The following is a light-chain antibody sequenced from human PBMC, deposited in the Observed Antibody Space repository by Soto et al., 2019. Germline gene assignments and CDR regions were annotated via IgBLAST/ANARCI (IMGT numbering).Light chain of an antibody. J-gene: IGKJ1*01. CDR3: QQYYSTYVT. CDR1: QSVLYSSNNKNY. CDR2: WAS. V-gene: IGKV4-1*01. Sequence: DIVMTQSPDSLAVSLGERATINCKSSQSVLYSSNNKNYLAWYQQKPGQPPKLLIYWASTRESGVPDRFSGSGSGTDFTLTISSLQAEDVAVYYCQQYYSTYVTFDQGTKVEIK.